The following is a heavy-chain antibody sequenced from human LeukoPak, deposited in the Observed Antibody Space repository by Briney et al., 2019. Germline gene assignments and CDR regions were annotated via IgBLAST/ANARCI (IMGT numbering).Heavy chain of an antibody. CDR1: GGSISSYY. D-gene: IGHD3-10*01. CDR3: ARRVKLGSGSLDAFDI. J-gene: IGHJ3*02. CDR2: IYYSGST. V-gene: IGHV4-59*08. Sequence: EASETLSLTCTVSGGSISSYYWGWIRQPPGKGLEWIGYIYYSGSTSYNPSLKSRVTISVDTSKNQFSLKLSSVTAADTAVYYCARRVKLGSGSLDAFDIWGQGTMVTVSS.